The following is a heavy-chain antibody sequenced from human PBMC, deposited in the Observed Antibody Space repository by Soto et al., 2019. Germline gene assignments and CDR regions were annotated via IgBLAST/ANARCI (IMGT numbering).Heavy chain of an antibody. CDR3: ARVGSPGYCSGGYCPPPDY. CDR1: GFTFTRYS. V-gene: IGHV3-21*01. D-gene: IGHD2-15*01. Sequence: EVQLVESGGGLVKPGGSLRLSCAASGFTFTRYSMNWVRQAPGKGLEWVSSISSSSTYTYYAASVKGRFTISRDNAKNSLYLQMNSLRAEDTAVYYCARVGSPGYCSGGYCPPPDYWGQGTLVTVSS. J-gene: IGHJ4*02. CDR2: ISSSSTYT.